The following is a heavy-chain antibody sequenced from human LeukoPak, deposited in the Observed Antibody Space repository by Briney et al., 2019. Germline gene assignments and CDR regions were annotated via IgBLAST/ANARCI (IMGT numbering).Heavy chain of an antibody. CDR3: VFFPGY. V-gene: IGHV4-38-2*02. CDR2: FYHSGST. J-gene: IGHJ4*02. CDR1: GYSLSTYSY. D-gene: IGHD3-3*01. Sequence: SETLSLTCTVSGYSLSTYSYWGWIRQPPGKGLEWIGSFYHSGSTYYNPSLKSRVTISADTSKDQFSLKLSSVTAADTAEYYCVFFPGYWGQGTLVTVSS.